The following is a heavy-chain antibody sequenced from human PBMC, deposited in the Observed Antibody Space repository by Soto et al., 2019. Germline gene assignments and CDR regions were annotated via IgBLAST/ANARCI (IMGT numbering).Heavy chain of an antibody. J-gene: IGHJ5*02. CDR2: IIPIFGTA. D-gene: IGHD4-4*01. Sequence: QVQLVQSGAEVKKPGSSVKVSCKASGGTFSSYVISWVRQAPGQGLEWMGGIIPIFGTANYAQKFQGRVTITADESTRTAYMELSSLRSEDTAMYYCAGVFPTVGWFDPWGQGTLVTVSS. CDR1: GGTFSSYV. V-gene: IGHV1-69*01. CDR3: AGVFPTVGWFDP.